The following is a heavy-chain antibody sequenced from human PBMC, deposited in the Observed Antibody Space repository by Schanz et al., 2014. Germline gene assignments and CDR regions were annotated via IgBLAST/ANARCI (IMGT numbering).Heavy chain of an antibody. CDR3: ARENLNWEAFDI. V-gene: IGHV3-48*04. J-gene: IGHJ3*02. CDR1: GFTFRTYG. D-gene: IGHD7-27*01. Sequence: VQLEESGGGVVQPGGSLRLSCAASGFTFRTYGMHWVRQAPGKGLEWLSYISRDGTTSYYADSVKGRFTISRDNAKNSLYLEMTSLRGEDTAVYYCARENLNWEAFDIWGQGTVVTVSS. CDR2: ISRDGTTS.